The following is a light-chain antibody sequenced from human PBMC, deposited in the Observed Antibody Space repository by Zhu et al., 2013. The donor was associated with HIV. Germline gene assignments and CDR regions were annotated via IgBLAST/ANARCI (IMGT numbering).Light chain of an antibody. CDR2: EVA. CDR1: SSDVESYNL. V-gene: IGLV2-14*02. CDR3: ASYTSSIPLYV. Sequence: QSALTQPASVSGSPGQSITISCTGTSSDVESYNLVSWCQQYPGKAPKLMIYEVANRPSGVSNRFSGSKSGNTASLTIYGLQSEDEAVYFCASYTSSIPLYVFGSGTTLSVL. J-gene: IGLJ1*01.